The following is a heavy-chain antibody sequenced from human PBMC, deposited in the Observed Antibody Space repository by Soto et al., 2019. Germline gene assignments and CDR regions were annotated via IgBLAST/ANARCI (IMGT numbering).Heavy chain of an antibody. CDR2: IIPILGIA. J-gene: IGHJ4*02. CDR3: ATDPSGATAWFAY. V-gene: IGHV1-69*08. D-gene: IGHD3-10*01. CDR1: GGTFSSYT. Sequence: QVQLVQSGAEVKKPGSSVKVSCKAYGGTFSSYTIRWVRQSPGQGLECMGRIIPILGIANYAQKFQGRVTITADKSTSTAYTGLRSLRSEATAVYYCATDPSGATAWFAYWGQGTLFTVAS.